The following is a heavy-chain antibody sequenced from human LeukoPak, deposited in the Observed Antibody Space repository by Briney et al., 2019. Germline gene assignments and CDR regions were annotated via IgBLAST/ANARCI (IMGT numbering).Heavy chain of an antibody. CDR1: GGSISSYY. CDR2: IYTSGST. D-gene: IGHD2-2*01. V-gene: IGHV4-4*07. J-gene: IGHJ6*02. CDR3: ARDKRDIVVVPAQPTGMDV. Sequence: SETLSLTCTVSGGSISSYYWSWIRQPAGKGLEWFGRIYTSGSTNYNPSLKSRVTMSVDTSKNQFSLKLSSVTAADTAVYYCARDKRDIVVVPAQPTGMDVWGQGTTVTVSS.